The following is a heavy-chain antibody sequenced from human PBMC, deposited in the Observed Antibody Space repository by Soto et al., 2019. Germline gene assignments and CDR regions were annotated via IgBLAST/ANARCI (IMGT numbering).Heavy chain of an antibody. J-gene: IGHJ6*03. Sequence: ASVKISCKASGYTFTSSDINWVRQATGQGLEWMGWMNPNSGNTGYAQKFQGRVTMTRNTSISTAYMELSSLRSEDTAVYYCARTVKQLVTYYYYMDVWGKGTTVTVSS. CDR3: ARTVKQLVTYYYYMDV. CDR2: MNPNSGNT. D-gene: IGHD6-6*01. CDR1: GYTFTSSD. V-gene: IGHV1-8*01.